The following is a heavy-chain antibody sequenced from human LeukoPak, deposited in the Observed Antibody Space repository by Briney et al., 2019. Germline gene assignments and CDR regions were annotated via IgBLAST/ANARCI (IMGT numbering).Heavy chain of an antibody. Sequence: PSETLSLTCTVSGGSISSSSYYWGWIRQPPGKGLEWIGSIYYSGSTYYNPSLKSRVTISVDTSKNQFSLKLSSVTAADTAVYYCARHGVVLHYYYYGMDVWGQGTTVTVSS. V-gene: IGHV4-39*01. CDR3: ARHGVVLHYYYYGMDV. CDR2: IYYSGST. D-gene: IGHD3-3*01. CDR1: GGSISSSSYY. J-gene: IGHJ6*02.